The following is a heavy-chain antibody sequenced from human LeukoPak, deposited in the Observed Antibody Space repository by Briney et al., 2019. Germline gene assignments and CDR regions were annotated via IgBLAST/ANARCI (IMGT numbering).Heavy chain of an antibody. Sequence: GGSLRLSCAASGFTLSSYGMHWVRQAPGKGLEWVAVISYDGSNKYYADSVKGRFAISRDNSKNTLYLQMNSLRAEDTAVYYCAKDGDFWSGTNWFDPWGQGTLVTVSS. CDR3: AKDGDFWSGTNWFDP. D-gene: IGHD3-3*01. J-gene: IGHJ5*02. V-gene: IGHV3-30*18. CDR1: GFTLSSYG. CDR2: ISYDGSNK.